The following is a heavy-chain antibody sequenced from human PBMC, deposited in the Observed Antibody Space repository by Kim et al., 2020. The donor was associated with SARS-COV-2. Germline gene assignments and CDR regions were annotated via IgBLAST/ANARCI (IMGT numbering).Heavy chain of an antibody. CDR3: ARVFGWYSSSSLDY. Sequence: SETLSLTCTVSGGSISSSSYYWGWIRQPPGKGLEWIGSIYYSGSTYYNPSLKSRVTISVDTSKNQFSLKLSSVTAADTAVYYCARVFGWYSSSSLDYWGQGTLVTVSS. CDR2: IYYSGST. J-gene: IGHJ4*02. CDR1: GGSISSSSYY. V-gene: IGHV4-39*07. D-gene: IGHD6-6*01.